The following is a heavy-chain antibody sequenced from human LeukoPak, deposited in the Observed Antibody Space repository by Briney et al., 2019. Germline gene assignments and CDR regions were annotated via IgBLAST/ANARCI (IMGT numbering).Heavy chain of an antibody. CDR1: GGSISSYY. CDR3: ARNYYDSSGYYLYYFDY. J-gene: IGHJ4*02. V-gene: IGHV4-59*08. Sequence: SETLSLTCTVSGGSISSYYWSWIRQPPGKGLEGIGYIYYSGSTNYNPSLKSRVTISVDTSKNQFSLKLSSVTAADTAVYYCARNYYDSSGYYLYYFDYWGQGTLVTVSS. CDR2: IYYSGST. D-gene: IGHD3-22*01.